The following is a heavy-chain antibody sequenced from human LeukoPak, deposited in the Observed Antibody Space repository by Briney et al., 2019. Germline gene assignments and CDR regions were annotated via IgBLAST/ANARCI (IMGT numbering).Heavy chain of an antibody. D-gene: IGHD3-22*01. CDR1: GFTFSSYA. Sequence: GGSLRLSCAASGFTFSSYAMSWVRQAPGKGLEWVSAISGSGGSTYYADSVKGRFTISRDNSKNTRYLQMSSLRAEDTAVYYCAKDPVDYYDSSGYYYEYFQHWGQGTLVTVSS. J-gene: IGHJ1*01. CDR3: AKDPVDYYDSSGYYYEYFQH. CDR2: ISGSGGST. V-gene: IGHV3-23*01.